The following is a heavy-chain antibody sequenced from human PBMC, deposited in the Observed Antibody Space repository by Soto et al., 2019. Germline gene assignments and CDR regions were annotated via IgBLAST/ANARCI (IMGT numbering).Heavy chain of an antibody. D-gene: IGHD2-2*01. CDR2: IEHSGSS. CDR1: GGFISSGDYY. Sequence: QVQLQESGPGLVKPSQTLSLTCTVSGGFISSGDYYWNWIRQLPGKGLEWIGYIEHSGSSFYNPSLKGRVALALDTSKNQFPLKLNSVTAADTAVYYCAREVVPATVDFYYYYIDFWGKGTTVTASS. J-gene: IGHJ6*03. V-gene: IGHV4-31*03. CDR3: AREVVPATVDFYYYYIDF.